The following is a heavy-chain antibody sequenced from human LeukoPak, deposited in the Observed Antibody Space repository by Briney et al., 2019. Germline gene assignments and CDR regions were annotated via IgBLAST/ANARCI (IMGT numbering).Heavy chain of an antibody. CDR2: IYYSGST. CDR1: GGSISSSSYY. D-gene: IGHD2-2*01. Sequence: SETLSLTCTVSGGSISSSSYYWGWIRQPPGKGLEWIGSIYYSGSTYYNPSLKSRVTISVDTSKNQFSLKLSSVTAADTAVYYCARGPYQLPDYWGQGTLVTVSS. CDR3: ARGPYQLPDY. V-gene: IGHV4-39*07. J-gene: IGHJ4*02.